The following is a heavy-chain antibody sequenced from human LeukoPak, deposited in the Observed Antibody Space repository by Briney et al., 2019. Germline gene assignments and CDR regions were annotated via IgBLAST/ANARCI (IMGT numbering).Heavy chain of an antibody. Sequence: SETLSLTCTVSGGSISSYYWSWIRQPPGKGLEWIGYIYYSGSTNYNPSLKSRVIISVDTSKNQFSLKLSSVTAADTAVYYCARGEDSSSWYYFDYWGQGTLVTVSS. V-gene: IGHV4-59*01. CDR3: ARGEDSSSWYYFDY. D-gene: IGHD6-13*01. J-gene: IGHJ4*02. CDR2: IYYSGST. CDR1: GGSISSYY.